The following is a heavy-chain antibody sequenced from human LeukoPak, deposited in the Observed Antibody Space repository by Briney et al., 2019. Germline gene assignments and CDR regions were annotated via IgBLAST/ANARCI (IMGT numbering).Heavy chain of an antibody. D-gene: IGHD3-22*01. CDR3: AREGGYHDSSGYYYRGENWFDP. Sequence: SETLSLTCTVSGGSISSYYWSWIRQPPGKGLEWIGYIYYSGSTNYNPSLKSRVTISVDTSKNQFSLKLSSVTAADTAVYYCAREGGYHDSSGYYYRGENWFDPWGQGTLVTVSS. J-gene: IGHJ5*02. CDR2: IYYSGST. CDR1: GGSISSYY. V-gene: IGHV4-59*01.